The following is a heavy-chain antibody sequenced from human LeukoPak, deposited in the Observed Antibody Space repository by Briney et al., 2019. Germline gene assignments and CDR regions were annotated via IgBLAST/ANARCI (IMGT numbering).Heavy chain of an antibody. Sequence: KPSETLSLTCSVSGGSIGSSSYYWGWIRQPPGKGLEWIGSIYYSGRTYYNPSLKSRLTIAADTSKNQFSLRLSSVTAADTAVYYCARTAGYCSGGTCVDSWGQGTLITVSS. CDR3: ARTAGYCSGGTCVDS. CDR1: GGSIGSSSYY. J-gene: IGHJ4*02. V-gene: IGHV4-39*01. CDR2: IYYSGRT. D-gene: IGHD2-15*01.